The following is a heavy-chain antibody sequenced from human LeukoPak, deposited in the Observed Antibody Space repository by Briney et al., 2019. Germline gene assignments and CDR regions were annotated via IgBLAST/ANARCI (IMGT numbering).Heavy chain of an antibody. CDR2: IYHSGST. CDR3: ARGIVVVPAAKGNYYYYYMDV. D-gene: IGHD2-2*01. V-gene: IGHV4-38-2*02. CDR1: GYSISSGYY. J-gene: IGHJ6*03. Sequence: SETLSLTCTVSGYSISSGYYWGWIRQPPGKGLEWIGYIYHSGSTYYNPSLKSRVTISVDTSKNQFSLKLSSVTAADTAVYYCARGIVVVPAAKGNYYYYYMDVWGKGTTVTVSS.